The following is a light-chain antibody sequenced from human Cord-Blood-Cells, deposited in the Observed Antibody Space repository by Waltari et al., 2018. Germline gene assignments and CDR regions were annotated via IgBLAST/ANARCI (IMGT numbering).Light chain of an antibody. V-gene: IGLV2-14*01. CDR1: SSDFGGYKH. CDR3: SSYTSSSTLEV. J-gene: IGLJ2*01. Sequence: QSALTQPASVSGSPGPSITIPCTGTSSDFGGYKHVPRYQQHPGKAPKLMIYDVSNRPSGVSNRFSGSKSGNTASLTISGLQAEDEADYYCSSYTSSSTLEVFGGGTKLTVL. CDR2: DVS.